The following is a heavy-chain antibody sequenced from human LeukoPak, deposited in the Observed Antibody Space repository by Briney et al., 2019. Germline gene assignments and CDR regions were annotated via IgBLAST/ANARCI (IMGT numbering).Heavy chain of an antibody. CDR2: INPVNSQT. CDR1: GYSFSNYW. J-gene: IGHJ4*02. D-gene: IGHD3-3*01. V-gene: IGHV5-51*01. Sequence: GESPKISCEGSGYSFSNYWIGWVRQMPGKGLEWMGIINPVNSQTSYSPSFQGQVTMSADKSITTAYLQWSSLKASDTAMYYCARHVRSGNYRRFDYWGQGTLVTVSS. CDR3: ARHVRSGNYRRFDY.